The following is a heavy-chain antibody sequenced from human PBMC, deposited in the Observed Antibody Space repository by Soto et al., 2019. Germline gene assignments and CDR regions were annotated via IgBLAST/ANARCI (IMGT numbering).Heavy chain of an antibody. V-gene: IGHV6-1*01. Sequence: SQTLSLTCAISGDSVSSNSAAWNWIRQSPSRGLEWLGRTYYRSKWYNDYAVSVKSRITINPDTSKNQFSLQLNSVTPEDTAVYYCARDPWTTGTTNYYYGMDVWGQGTTVTVSS. J-gene: IGHJ6*02. CDR2: TYYRSKWYN. CDR1: GDSVSSNSAA. D-gene: IGHD1-1*01. CDR3: ARDPWTTGTTNYYYGMDV.